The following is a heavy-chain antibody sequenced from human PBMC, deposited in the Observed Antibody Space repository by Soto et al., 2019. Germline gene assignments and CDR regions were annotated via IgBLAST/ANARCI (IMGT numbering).Heavy chain of an antibody. D-gene: IGHD5-12*01. CDR2: ISPYNANT. V-gene: IGHV1-18*01. CDR3: ARRRLRNGPFDY. CDR1: NYTFTSYS. J-gene: IGHJ4*02. Sequence: ASVKVSCKASNYTFTSYSVAWVRQVPGQGLEWMAWISPYNANTNYARKFRDRVTLTTDTSTTTAYMEVRSLRSDDTAVYYCARRRLRNGPFDYWGQGTLVTVSS.